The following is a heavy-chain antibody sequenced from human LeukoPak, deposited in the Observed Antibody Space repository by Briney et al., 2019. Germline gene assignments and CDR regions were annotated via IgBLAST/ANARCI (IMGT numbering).Heavy chain of an antibody. D-gene: IGHD2-21*01. V-gene: IGHV3-23*01. J-gene: IGHJ4*02. Sequence: PGGSLRLSCEASGFTFTTYSMTWVRQAPGKGLEWVSAISGSGSSTYYAASVKGRFTISRDNSKNTLYLQMNSLRAEDTAVYYCAKDYVVGSIDYWGQGTLVTVSS. CDR3: AKDYVVGSIDY. CDR2: ISGSGSST. CDR1: GFTFTTYS.